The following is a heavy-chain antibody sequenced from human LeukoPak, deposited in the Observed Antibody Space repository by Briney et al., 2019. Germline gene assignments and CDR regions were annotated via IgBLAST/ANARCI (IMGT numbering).Heavy chain of an antibody. CDR1: GSSFTSYW. CDR3: ARHPTEGDY. CDR2: IYPGDSDT. V-gene: IGHV5-51*01. J-gene: IGHJ4*02. Sequence: GASLKISCKGSGSSFTSYWIGWVRPLPGKGLEWMGIIYPGDSDTKYSPSFQGQVTISADKSISTAYLQWGSLKASDTAMYYCARHPTEGDYWGQGTLVTVSS.